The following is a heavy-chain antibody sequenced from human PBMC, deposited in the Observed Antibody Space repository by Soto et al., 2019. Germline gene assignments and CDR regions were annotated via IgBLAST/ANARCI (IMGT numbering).Heavy chain of an antibody. CDR2: IYYSGST. Sequence: PSETLSLTCTVSGGSISSSSYYWGWIRQPPGKGLEWIGSIYYSGSTYYNPSLKSRVTISVDKSKNQFSLKLSSVTAPDTAVYYCVRGHADGTYNWFEPWGQGTLVTVSS. CDR1: GGSISSSSYY. V-gene: IGHV4-39*01. CDR3: VRGHADGTYNWFEP. J-gene: IGHJ5*02.